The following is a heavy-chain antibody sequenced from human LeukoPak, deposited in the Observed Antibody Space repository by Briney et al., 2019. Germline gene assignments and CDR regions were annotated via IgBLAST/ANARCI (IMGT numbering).Heavy chain of an antibody. CDR2: IYSGGST. CDR3: AKDPPTDIVVVPAPSDY. D-gene: IGHD2-2*01. J-gene: IGHJ4*02. Sequence: PGGSLRLSCAASGFTASSNYMSWVRQAPGKGLEWVSVIYSGGSTYYADSVKGRFTISRDNSKNTLYLQMNSLRAEDTAVYYCAKDPPTDIVVVPAPSDYWGQGTLVTVSS. CDR1: GFTASSNY. V-gene: IGHV3-53*01.